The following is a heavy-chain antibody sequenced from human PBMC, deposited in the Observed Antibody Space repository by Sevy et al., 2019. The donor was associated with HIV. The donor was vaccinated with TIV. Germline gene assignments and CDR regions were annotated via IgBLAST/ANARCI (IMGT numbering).Heavy chain of an antibody. CDR1: GYTFTGDY. V-gene: IGHV1-2*06. CDR3: ARDGGGGTTNSGMDV. J-gene: IGHJ6*02. CDR2: VYPNSGGT. Sequence: ASVKVSCKASGYTFTGDYLHWVRQAPGQGLEWMGRVYPNSGGTNYAQKFQGRVTMTRDTSTSTAYMELSRLRSDDTAVYYCARDGGGGTTNSGMDVWGQGTTVTVSS. D-gene: IGHD1-7*01.